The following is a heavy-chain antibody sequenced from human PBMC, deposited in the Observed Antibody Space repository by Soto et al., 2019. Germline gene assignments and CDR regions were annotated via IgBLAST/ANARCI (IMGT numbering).Heavy chain of an antibody. CDR3: AKGWGLDYYGSGSYYYFDY. D-gene: IGHD3-10*01. J-gene: IGHJ4*02. CDR2: ISYDGSNK. V-gene: IGHV3-30*18. Sequence: GGSLRLSCAASGFTFSSYGMHWVRQAPGKGLEWVAVISYDGSNKYYADSVKGRFTISRDNSKNTLYLQMNSLRAEDTAVYYCAKGWGLDYYGSGSYYYFDYWGQGTLVTVSS. CDR1: GFTFSSYG.